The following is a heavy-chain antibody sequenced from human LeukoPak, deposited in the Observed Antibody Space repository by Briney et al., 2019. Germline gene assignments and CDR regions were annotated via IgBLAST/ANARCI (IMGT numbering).Heavy chain of an antibody. CDR1: GYTFTDYY. D-gene: IGHD6-13*01. J-gene: IGHJ4*02. CDR2: INYNTGGT. V-gene: IGHV1-2*02. CDR3: AREGIGAADDSFDY. Sequence: ASVKVSCKASGYTFTDYYMHWVRQAPGQGLEWMGWINYNTGGTNYAQKFQGRVTMTRDTSTSTAYMELSRLRSGDTAVYYCAREGIGAADDSFDYWGQGTLVTVSS.